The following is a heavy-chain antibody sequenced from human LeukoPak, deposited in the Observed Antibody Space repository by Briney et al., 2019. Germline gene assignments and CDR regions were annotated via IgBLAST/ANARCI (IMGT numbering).Heavy chain of an antibody. CDR2: ISSSTGDI. CDR3: ARGGSGCFDC. V-gene: IGHV3-48*01. J-gene: IGHJ4*02. D-gene: IGHD6-19*01. CDR1: GFTFSSYS. Sequence: PGGSLRLSCAASGFTFSSYSMNWVRQAPGKGLEWVSYISSSTGDIYYAVSVKGRFTISRDNAKNSLSLDMDSLRAEDTAVYYCARGGSGCFDCWGQGTLVTVSS.